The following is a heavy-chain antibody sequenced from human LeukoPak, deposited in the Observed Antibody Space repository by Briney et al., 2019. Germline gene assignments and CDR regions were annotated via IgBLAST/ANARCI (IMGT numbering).Heavy chain of an antibody. D-gene: IGHD3-10*01. V-gene: IGHV3-33*01. CDR3: VRASGSFDY. J-gene: IGHJ4*02. CDR2: IWPDGSNK. Sequence: GGSLRLSCAASGFTFSDYGIHWVRQAPGKGLEWVAVIWPDGSNKYYADSVKGRFTISRENSESTLYLRMNSLRVEDTAVYYCVRASGSFDYWGQGTLVTVSS. CDR1: GFTFSDYG.